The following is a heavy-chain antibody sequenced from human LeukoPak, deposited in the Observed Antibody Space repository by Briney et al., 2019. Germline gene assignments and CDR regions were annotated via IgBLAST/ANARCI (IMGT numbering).Heavy chain of an antibody. V-gene: IGHV4-61*02. CDR3: LGYCSTASCLSDV. CDR2: IQTSGST. D-gene: IGHD2-2*01. J-gene: IGHJ6*02. CDR1: GGSISSGGYY. Sequence: SQTLSLTCTVSGGSISSGGYYWSWIRQPAGKGLEWIGRIQTSGSTNYNPSLRSRVTISVDTPKNQFSLKVSSVTAADTAVYYCLGYCSTASCLSDVWGQGSTVTASS.